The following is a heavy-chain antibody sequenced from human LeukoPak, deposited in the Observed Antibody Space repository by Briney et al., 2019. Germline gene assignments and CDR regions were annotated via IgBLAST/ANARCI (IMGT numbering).Heavy chain of an antibody. J-gene: IGHJ6*02. Sequence: ASVKVSCKVSGYTLTELSMHWVRQAPGKGLEWLGGFDPEDGETIYAQKFQGRVTMTEDTSTDTAYMELSSLRSEDTAVYFCARLQLERLGLDYYYYGMDVWGQGTPVTVSS. CDR1: GYTLTELS. CDR3: ARLQLERLGLDYYYYGMDV. D-gene: IGHD1-1*01. V-gene: IGHV1-24*01. CDR2: FDPEDGET.